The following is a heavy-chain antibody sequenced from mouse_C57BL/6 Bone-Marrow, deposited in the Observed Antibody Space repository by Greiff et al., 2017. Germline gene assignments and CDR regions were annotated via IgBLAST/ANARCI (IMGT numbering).Heavy chain of an antibody. CDR1: GYAFSSSW. V-gene: IGHV1-82*01. J-gene: IGHJ1*01. CDR3: ERTNCGRNYWCFDD. Sequence: VQLQQSGPELVKPGASVKISCKASGYAFSSSWMNWVKQRPGKGLEWIGRIYPGDGDTNYNGKFKGKATLTADKSSSTAYMQRSSLTSEDSAVYICERTNCGRNYWCFDDWGQGTTVTVSS. CDR2: IYPGDGDT. D-gene: IGHD4-1*02.